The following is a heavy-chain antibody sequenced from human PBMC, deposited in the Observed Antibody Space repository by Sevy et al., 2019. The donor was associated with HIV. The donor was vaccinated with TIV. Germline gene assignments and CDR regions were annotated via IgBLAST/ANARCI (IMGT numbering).Heavy chain of an antibody. Sequence: ASVKVSCKASGYTFTGYYMHWVRQAPGQGLEWMGRINPNSGGTNYAQKFQGRVTMTRDTSISTAYMELSRLRSDDTAVYYCARVRDRGLHFDYWGQGTLVTVSS. V-gene: IGHV1-2*06. CDR3: ARVRDRGLHFDY. CDR1: GYTFTGYY. D-gene: IGHD2-15*01. J-gene: IGHJ4*02. CDR2: INPNSGGT.